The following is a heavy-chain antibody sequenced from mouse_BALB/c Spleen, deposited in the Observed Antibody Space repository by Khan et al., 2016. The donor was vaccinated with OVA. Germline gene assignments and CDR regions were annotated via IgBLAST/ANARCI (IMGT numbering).Heavy chain of an antibody. V-gene: IGHV1-18*01. CDR2: INPNNGDT. CDR3: ARTCYGSLCY. J-gene: IGHJ2*01. CDR1: GYIFSDYT. Sequence: EVQLQQSGPELVKPGASVKISCKASGYIFSDYTMDWVKQSHGKSLEWIGDINPNNGDTFYNQKFKGKATLTVDKSSSTAFMELSSLTSEDTAVYYCARTCYGSLCYWGQGTTLTVSS. D-gene: IGHD1-1*01.